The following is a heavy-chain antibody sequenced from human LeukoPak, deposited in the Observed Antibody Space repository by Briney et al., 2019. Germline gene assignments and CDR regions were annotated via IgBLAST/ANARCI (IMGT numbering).Heavy chain of an antibody. CDR1: GFTLDDYG. CDR3: ARDRVVVATTTPPYWYFDL. Sequence: GGSLRLSCAASGFTLDDYGMSWVRQAPGKGLEWVSGINWNGGSTGYVDSVKGRFTISRDNAKNSLFLHMNSLRVEDTALYYCARDRVVVATTTPPYWYFDLWGRGTRATVSS. D-gene: IGHD2-15*01. J-gene: IGHJ2*01. CDR2: INWNGGST. V-gene: IGHV3-20*04.